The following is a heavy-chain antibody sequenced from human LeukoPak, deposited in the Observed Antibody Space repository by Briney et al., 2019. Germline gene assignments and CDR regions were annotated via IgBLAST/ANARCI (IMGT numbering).Heavy chain of an antibody. J-gene: IGHJ4*02. D-gene: IGHD1-1*01. CDR1: GGSISSYY. Sequence: PSETLSLTCTVSGGSISSYYWSWIRQPSGKGLEWIGYIYYSGSTNYNPSLKSRVTISVDTSKNQFSLKLSSVTAADTAVYYCARGGVEDFDYWGQGTLVTVSS. CDR2: IYYSGST. V-gene: IGHV4-59*01. CDR3: ARGGVEDFDY.